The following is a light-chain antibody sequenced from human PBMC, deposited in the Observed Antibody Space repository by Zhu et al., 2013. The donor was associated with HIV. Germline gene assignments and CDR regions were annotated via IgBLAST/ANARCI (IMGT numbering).Light chain of an antibody. CDR2: EVT. J-gene: IGLJ3*02. CDR3: CSYAGSGTWV. Sequence: QSALTQPASVSGSPGQSITISCTGTNSDVGVYNYVSWYQQHPGKAPKLLIYEVTKRPSGVSNRFSGSKSGNAASLTISGLQAEDEAGYFCCSYAGSGTWVFGGGTKLTV. V-gene: IGLV2-23*02. CDR1: NSDVGVYNY.